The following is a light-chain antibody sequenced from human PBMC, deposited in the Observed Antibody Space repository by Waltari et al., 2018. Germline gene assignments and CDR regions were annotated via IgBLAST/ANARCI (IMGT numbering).Light chain of an antibody. CDR2: AVS. J-gene: IGLJ3*02. CDR3: SSYTNSNTWV. CDR1: SGDIGVFHY. Sequence: QSALTQPASVSGSPGQPITISCTGTSGDIGVFHYVSWYQQHPGKVPKLLIYAVSKRPSGVSMRFSGSKSGNTASLTISGLQAEDEADYYCSSYTNSNTWVFGGGTKLTVL. V-gene: IGLV2-14*03.